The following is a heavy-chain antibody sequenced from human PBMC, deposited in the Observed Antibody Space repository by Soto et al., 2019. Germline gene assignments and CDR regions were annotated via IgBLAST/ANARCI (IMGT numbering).Heavy chain of an antibody. CDR1: GFTFSSYW. D-gene: IGHD2-15*01. Sequence: VQLVESGGGLVQPGGSLRLSCAASGFTFSSYWMSWVRQAPGKGLEWVANIKQDGSEKYYVDSVKGRFTISRDNAKNSLYLQMNSLRAEDTAVYYCARDIVVVVAATGWFDPWGQGTLVTVSS. CDR3: ARDIVVVVAATGWFDP. V-gene: IGHV3-7*01. J-gene: IGHJ5*02. CDR2: IKQDGSEK.